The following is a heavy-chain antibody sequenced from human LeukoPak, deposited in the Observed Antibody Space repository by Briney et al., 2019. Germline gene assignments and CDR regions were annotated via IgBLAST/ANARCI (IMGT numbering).Heavy chain of an antibody. CDR3: ARGRLLGGRGSYWYFDL. D-gene: IGHD2-15*01. J-gene: IGHJ2*01. CDR2: ISYDGSNK. CDR1: GFTFSNYA. Sequence: PGGSLRLSCAASGFTFSNYAMHWVRQAPGKGLEWVAVISYDGSNKYYADSVKGRFTISRDNSKNTLYLQMNSLRAEDTAVYYCARGRLLGGRGSYWYFDLWGRGTLVAVSS. V-gene: IGHV3-30-3*01.